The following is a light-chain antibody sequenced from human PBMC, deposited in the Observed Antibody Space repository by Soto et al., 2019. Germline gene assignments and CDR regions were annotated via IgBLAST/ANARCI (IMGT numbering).Light chain of an antibody. Sequence: VSPGERASLSCRASQSVSSNLAWYQQKPGQTPRLLIYATSTRATGIPARFSGSGSGTDFTLTISSLEPEDFAVYYCQQRYNWPVTFGQGTRLEIK. V-gene: IGKV3-15*01. CDR3: QQRYNWPVT. CDR1: QSVSSN. CDR2: ATS. J-gene: IGKJ5*01.